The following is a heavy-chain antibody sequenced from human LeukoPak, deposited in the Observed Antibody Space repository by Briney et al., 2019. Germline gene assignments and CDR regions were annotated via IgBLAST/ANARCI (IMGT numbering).Heavy chain of an antibody. V-gene: IGHV3-48*01. D-gene: IGHD3-16*01. J-gene: IGHJ4*02. Sequence: PGGSLRLSCAASGFSFIDYSMNWVRQAPGKGLEWISYIGISSGNTKYADSVKGRFTISRDKARNSLYLQMNSLRAEDTAVYYCASWGAGGNSWGQGTLVTVSS. CDR3: ASWGAGGNS. CDR1: GFSFIDYS. CDR2: IGISSGNT.